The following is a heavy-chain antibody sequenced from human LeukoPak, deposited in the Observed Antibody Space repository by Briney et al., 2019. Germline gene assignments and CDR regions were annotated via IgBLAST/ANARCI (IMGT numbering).Heavy chain of an antibody. CDR1: GFTFRTYA. CDR2: MSHDGVKI. Sequence: GRSLRLSCAASGFTFRTYAMHRVRQAPGKGLEWVSFMSHDGVKIYHAHSVKGRFTISRDNSKNILYMHMNRLRAEDTAVYYCAKEVVVGAIWGWFDPCGQGTLGTVSS. D-gene: IGHD2-15*01. V-gene: IGHV3-30*18. CDR3: AKEVVVGAIWGWFDP. J-gene: IGHJ5*02.